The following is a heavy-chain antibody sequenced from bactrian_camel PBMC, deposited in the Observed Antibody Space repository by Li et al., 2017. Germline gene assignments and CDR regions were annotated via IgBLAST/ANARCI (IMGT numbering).Heavy chain of an antibody. CDR2: RILRGGKA. V-gene: IGHV3S40*01. CDR1: GFTESRYD. Sequence: VQLVESGGSLVGPGGSLRLSCVASGFTESRYDMSWVRQAPGKGLEWVSGRILRGGKAYYSDSVKGRFTISRDDVKNILYLQMHSLKPEDTAVYYCAAPVEYCSGGYCYTAYRYWGQGTQVTVS. D-gene: IGHD2*01. CDR3: AAPVEYCSGGYCYTAYRY. J-gene: IGHJ4*01.